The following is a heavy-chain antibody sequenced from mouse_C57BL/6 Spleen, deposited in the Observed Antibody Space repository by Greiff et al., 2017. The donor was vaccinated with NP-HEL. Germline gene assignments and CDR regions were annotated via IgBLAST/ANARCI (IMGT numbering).Heavy chain of an antibody. CDR3: AVRRGDYFDY. J-gene: IGHJ2*01. Sequence: QVQLQQSGAELASPGASVTLSCKASGYTFTDHIMHWVKMRPGQGLEWIGRIDPVGGETNYNQKFMGKATFSVDRSSSTVYMVLNSLTSEDPAVYYCAVRRGDYFDYWGQGTTLTVSS. CDR1: GYTFTDHI. V-gene: IGHV1-11*01. CDR2: IDPVGGET. D-gene: IGHD2-14*01.